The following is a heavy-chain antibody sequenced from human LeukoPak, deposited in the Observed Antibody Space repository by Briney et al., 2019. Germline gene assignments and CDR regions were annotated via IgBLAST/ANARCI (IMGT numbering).Heavy chain of an antibody. D-gene: IGHD3-22*01. CDR1: GFTFSSYS. V-gene: IGHV3-21*01. CDR3: ARAYDSGWAFDI. J-gene: IGHJ3*02. CDR2: ISSSSSYI. Sequence: RSGGSLRLSCAASGFTFSSYSMNRVRQAPGKGLEWVSSISSSSSYIYYADSVKGRFTISRDNAKNSLYLQMNSLRAEDTAVYYCARAYDSGWAFDIWGQGTMVTVSS.